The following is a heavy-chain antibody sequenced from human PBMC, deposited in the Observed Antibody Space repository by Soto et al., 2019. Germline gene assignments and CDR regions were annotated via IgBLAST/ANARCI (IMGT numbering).Heavy chain of an antibody. Sequence: PGGSLRLSCAASGFTFSGYGMHWVRQAPGKGLEWVAVISNDGINKYYGDSVKGRFTISRDNSKNTLYLQMNSLRAEDTAVYYCARMGMVRGVIITRRLDVWGQGTTVTVSS. CDR3: ARMGMVRGVIITRRLDV. CDR1: GFTFSGYG. D-gene: IGHD3-10*01. V-gene: IGHV3-30*03. J-gene: IGHJ6*02. CDR2: ISNDGINK.